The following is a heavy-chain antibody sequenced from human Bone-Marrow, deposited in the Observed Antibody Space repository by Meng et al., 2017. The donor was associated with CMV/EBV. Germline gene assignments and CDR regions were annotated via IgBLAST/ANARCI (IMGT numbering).Heavy chain of an antibody. Sequence: SVKVSCKASGYTFTSYGISWVRQAPGQGLEWMGGIIPIFGTANYAQKFQGRVTITTAESTSTAYRELSSLRSEDTAVYYCARALVPWDPAAVVPAAFQWYYYGMDVWGQGTTVTVSS. V-gene: IGHV1-69*05. CDR3: ARALVPWDPAAVVPAAFQWYYYGMDV. J-gene: IGHJ6*02. CDR2: IIPIFGTA. CDR1: GYTFTSYG. D-gene: IGHD2-2*01.